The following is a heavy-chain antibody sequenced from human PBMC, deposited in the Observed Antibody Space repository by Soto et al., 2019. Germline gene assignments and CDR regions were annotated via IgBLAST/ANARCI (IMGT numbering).Heavy chain of an antibody. CDR1: GYTFTRNG. CDR3: VKDRDSNSWPSRDV. CDR2: ISPNSGNT. D-gene: IGHD3-22*01. V-gene: IGHV1-18*01. J-gene: IGHJ6*02. Sequence: QVHLVQSGAEVKKPGASVNVSCKTSGYTFTRNGISWVRQAPGQGLEWMGWISPNSGNTKYAQKLKGRVIMTTNPSTSTAYMELRSLRSDDTAVYYCVKDRDSNSWPSRDVWGPGTTVTVSS.